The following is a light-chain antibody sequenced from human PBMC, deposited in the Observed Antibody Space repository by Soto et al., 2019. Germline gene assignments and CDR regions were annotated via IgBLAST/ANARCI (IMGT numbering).Light chain of an antibody. V-gene: IGKV3-20*01. CDR2: GAS. J-gene: IGKJ3*01. Sequence: DIVLTQSPGTLSLSPGERATLSCRASQSVASTYLAWYQQKPGQAPRLLIYGASSRATGIPDRFSGSGSGPDFTLTISRLEPEDFAVYYCQQYRNSPPFTFRPGTKVDIK. CDR3: QQYRNSPPFT. CDR1: QSVASTY.